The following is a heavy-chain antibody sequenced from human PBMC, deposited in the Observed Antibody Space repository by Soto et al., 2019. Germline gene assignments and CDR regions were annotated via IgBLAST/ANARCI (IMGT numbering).Heavy chain of an antibody. CDR2: IIPSGGST. CDR3: ARSRSSGPGYDY. J-gene: IGHJ4*02. D-gene: IGHD3-22*01. V-gene: IGHV1-46*01. CDR1: GYTFTSYY. Sequence: GASVKVSCKASGYTFTSYYMHWVRQAPGQGLEWMGIIIPSGGSTSYAQKFQGRVTMTRDTSTRTVYMELSSLRSEDTAVYYCARSRSSGPGYDYWGQGTLVTVSS.